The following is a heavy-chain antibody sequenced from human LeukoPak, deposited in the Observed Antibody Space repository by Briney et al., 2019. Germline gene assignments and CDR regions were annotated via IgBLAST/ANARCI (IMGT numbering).Heavy chain of an antibody. D-gene: IGHD3-3*01. J-gene: IGHJ4*02. CDR3: ARGRVLEWSKTALLPDY. CDR2: MNPNSGNT. Sequence: GASVKVSCKASGYTFTSYDINWVRQATGQGLEWMGWMNPNSGNTGYAQKFQGRVTMTRNTSISTAYMELSSLRSEDTAVYYCARGRVLEWSKTALLPDYWGQGTLVTVSS. V-gene: IGHV1-8*01. CDR1: GYTFTSYD.